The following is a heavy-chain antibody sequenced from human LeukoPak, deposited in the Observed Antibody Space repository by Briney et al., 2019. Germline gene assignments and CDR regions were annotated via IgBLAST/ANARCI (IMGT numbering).Heavy chain of an antibody. Sequence: GASVKVSCKVSGYTLTELSMHWVRQAPGKGLEWMGGFDPEDGETIYAQKFQGRVTMTEDTSTDTAYMELSSLRSEYTAVYYCATGPIAVAGTFDYWGQGTLVTVSS. CDR3: ATGPIAVAGTFDY. J-gene: IGHJ4*02. CDR1: GYTLTELS. V-gene: IGHV1-24*01. CDR2: FDPEDGET. D-gene: IGHD6-19*01.